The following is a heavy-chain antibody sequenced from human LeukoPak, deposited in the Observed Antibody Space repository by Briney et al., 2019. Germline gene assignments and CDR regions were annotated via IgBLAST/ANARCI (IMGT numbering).Heavy chain of an antibody. CDR3: ARERGHYYYGSGSYRDWFDP. J-gene: IGHJ5*02. Sequence: SETLSLTCTVSGGSISSGSYYWSWIRQPAGKGLEWIGRIYTSGSTNYNPSLESRVTISVDTSKNQFSLKLSSVTAADTAVYYCARERGHYYYGSGSYRDWFDPWGQGTLVTVSS. CDR1: GGSISSGSYY. V-gene: IGHV4-61*02. CDR2: IYTSGST. D-gene: IGHD3-10*01.